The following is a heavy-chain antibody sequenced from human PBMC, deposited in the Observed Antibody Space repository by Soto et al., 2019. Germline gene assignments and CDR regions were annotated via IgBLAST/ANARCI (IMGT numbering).Heavy chain of an antibody. D-gene: IGHD5-12*01. V-gene: IGHV1-2*06. CDR1: GSSFTDYR. J-gene: IGHJ4*02. CDR2: INPKSGGT. CDR3: AAEEMATIGH. Sequence: ASVKVSCQASGSSFTDYRIHLVRQAPVQGLERLGRINPKSGGTSTAQKFQGRVTMTRDTSISTAYMELSRLRSDDTAVYYCAAEEMATIGHWGQGTLVTVSS.